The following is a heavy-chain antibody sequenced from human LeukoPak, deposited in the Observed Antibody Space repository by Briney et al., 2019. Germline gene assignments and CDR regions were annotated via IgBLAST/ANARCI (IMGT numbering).Heavy chain of an antibody. CDR1: GGTFSSYA. CDR2: ISAYNGNT. CDR3: ARGAPDYYDSSGYYPNWFDP. V-gene: IGHV1-18*01. Sequence: GASVKVSCKASGGTFSSYAISWVRQAPGQGLEWMGWISAYNGNTNYAQKLQGRVTMTTDTSTSTAYMELSSLRSEDTAVYYCARGAPDYYDSSGYYPNWFDPWGQGTLVTVSS. D-gene: IGHD3-22*01. J-gene: IGHJ5*02.